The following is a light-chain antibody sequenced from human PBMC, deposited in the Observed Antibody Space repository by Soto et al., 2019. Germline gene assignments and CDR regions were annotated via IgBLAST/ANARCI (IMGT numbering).Light chain of an antibody. V-gene: IGLV2-14*01. CDR2: DVG. Sequence: QSALTQPASVSGSPGQSITISCTGTSSDVGGYNYVSWYQQHPGKAPKLMIYDVGNRPSGVSNRFSGSKSGNTASLTISGLQAEDEADYHCSSYTSTSTYVFGTGTRSPS. CDR3: SSYTSTSTYV. J-gene: IGLJ1*01. CDR1: SSDVGGYNY.